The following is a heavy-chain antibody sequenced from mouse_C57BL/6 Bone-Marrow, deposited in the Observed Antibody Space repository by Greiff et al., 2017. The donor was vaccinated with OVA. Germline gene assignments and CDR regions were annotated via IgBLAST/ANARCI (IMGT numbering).Heavy chain of an antibody. D-gene: IGHD4-1*01. CDR1: GFTFSDYY. CDR3: ARHPGLGYFDY. V-gene: IGHV5-12*01. J-gene: IGHJ2*01. Sequence: EVKLVESGGGLVQPGGSLKLSCAASGFTFSDYYMYWVRQTPEKRLEWVAYISNGGGSTYYPDTVKGRFTISSDNAKNTLYLQMSRLKSEDTAMYYCARHPGLGYFDYWGQGTTLTVSS. CDR2: ISNGGGST.